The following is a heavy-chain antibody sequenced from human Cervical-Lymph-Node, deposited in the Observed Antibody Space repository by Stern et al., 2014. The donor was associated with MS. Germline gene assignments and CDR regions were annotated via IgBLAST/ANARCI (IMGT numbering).Heavy chain of an antibody. CDR1: GGSISTYY. Sequence: QVQLQESGPGLVKPSETLSLTCTVSGGSISTYYWNWIRQSPGKGLEWIGHVYNTGNTNYNPSLQSRLTLSLDRSKNQFSLTLKSVTAADTAVYFCARDRNGAYGMDVWGPGTTVTVSS. CDR2: VYNTGNT. CDR3: ARDRNGAYGMDV. V-gene: IGHV4-4*08. D-gene: IGHD2-8*01. J-gene: IGHJ6*02.